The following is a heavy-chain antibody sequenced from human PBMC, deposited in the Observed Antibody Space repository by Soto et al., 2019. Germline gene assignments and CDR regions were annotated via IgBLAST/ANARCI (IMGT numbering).Heavy chain of an antibody. CDR2: INQDGSGR. CDR1: GFTFSTYW. Sequence: EVQLVESGGGLVQPGGSLRLPCAASGFTFSTYWMTWVRQPPGKGRGWVASINQDGSGRYYVDSVRGRFTISRDNAKNSLYLQMNSLRAEDTAVYYCVCGGNFFVYWGQGTLVTVSP. CDR3: VCGGNFFVY. V-gene: IGHV3-7*01. J-gene: IGHJ4*02. D-gene: IGHD3-16*01.